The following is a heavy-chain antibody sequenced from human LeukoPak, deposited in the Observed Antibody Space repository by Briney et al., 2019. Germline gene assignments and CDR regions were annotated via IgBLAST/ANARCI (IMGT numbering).Heavy chain of an antibody. CDR3: ARGGGSCYYYYYYMDV. D-gene: IGHD2-15*01. V-gene: IGHV1-8*03. Sequence: ASVKVSCKASGYTFTSYDINWVRQATGQGLEWMGWMNPNSGNTGYAQKFQGRVTITRNTSISTAYMELSSLRSEDTAVYYRARGGGSCYYYYYYMDVWGTGTTVTVSS. J-gene: IGHJ6*03. CDR2: MNPNSGNT. CDR1: GYTFTSYD.